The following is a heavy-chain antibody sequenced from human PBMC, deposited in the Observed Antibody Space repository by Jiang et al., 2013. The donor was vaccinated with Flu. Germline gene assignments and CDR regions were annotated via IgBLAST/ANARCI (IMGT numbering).Heavy chain of an antibody. J-gene: IGHJ4*02. CDR2: IYYSGTT. CDR3: ARMGQYYDSSGYSFDY. CDR1: GGSINNYY. V-gene: IGHV4-59*01. D-gene: IGHD3-22*01. Sequence: SGPGLVKPSETLSLTCTVSGGSINNYYWSWIRQPPGKGLEWIGFIYYSGTTDYNPSLKSRVTIVVDTSKNQLSLQLSSVTAADTAVYYCARMGQYYDSSGYSFDYWGQGTLVTVSS.